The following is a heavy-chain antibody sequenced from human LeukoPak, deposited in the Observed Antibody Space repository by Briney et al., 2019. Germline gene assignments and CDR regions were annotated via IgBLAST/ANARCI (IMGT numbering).Heavy chain of an antibody. J-gene: IGHJ4*02. Sequence: GESLRLSCAASGVTVSTSYMIWVRQAPGKALECVSVIYGEGNTYYADSVKGQFTISRDDSKNTLSLQMTSLRAADTAIYYCARDSTTWSRAGYWGQGTLVTVSS. CDR2: IYGEGNT. V-gene: IGHV3-53*01. CDR3: ARDSTTWSRAGY. CDR1: GVTVSTSY. D-gene: IGHD6-13*01.